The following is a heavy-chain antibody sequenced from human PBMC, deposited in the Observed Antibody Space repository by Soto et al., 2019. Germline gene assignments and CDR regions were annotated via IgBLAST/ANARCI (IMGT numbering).Heavy chain of an antibody. V-gene: IGHV3-48*03. CDR1: GFTFSSYE. J-gene: IGHJ5*02. D-gene: IGHD6-6*01. CDR3: ARDKGAARPGGFDP. CDR2: ISSSGSTI. Sequence: ESGGGLVQPGGSLRLSCAASGFTFSSYEMNWVRQAPGKGLEWVSYISSSGSTIYYADSVKGRFTISRDNAKNSLYLQMNSLRAEDTAVYYCARDKGAARPGGFDPWGQGTLVTVSS.